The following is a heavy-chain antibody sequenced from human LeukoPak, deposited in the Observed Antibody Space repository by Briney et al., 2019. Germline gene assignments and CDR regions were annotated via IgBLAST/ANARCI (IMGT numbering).Heavy chain of an antibody. D-gene: IGHD2-21*01. J-gene: IGHJ6*02. CDR2: VRSRAYGGSI. CDR3: SRDGHTGTEV. CDR1: GFTFSDYG. V-gene: IGHV3-49*04. Sequence: GGSLRLSCTASGFTFSDYGISWVRQAPGKGLEWVGFVRSRAYGGSIEYAASVTGRFRVSRDDSKSIAYLQMNSLKTEDTAVYYCSRDGHTGTEVWGQGTTVTVSS.